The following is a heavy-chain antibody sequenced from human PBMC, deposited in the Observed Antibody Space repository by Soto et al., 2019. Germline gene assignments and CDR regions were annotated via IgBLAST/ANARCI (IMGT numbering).Heavy chain of an antibody. Sequence: QVQLVESGGGVVQPGRSLRLSCAASGFTFSSYGMHWVRQAPGKGLERVAVIWYDGSNKYYADSVKGRFTISRDNSKNTLYLQMNSLRGEDTAVYYCARDAHYDILTGYYSDDAFDIWGQGRMVTVSS. D-gene: IGHD3-9*01. J-gene: IGHJ3*02. CDR3: ARDAHYDILTGYYSDDAFDI. CDR2: IWYDGSNK. CDR1: GFTFSSYG. V-gene: IGHV3-33*01.